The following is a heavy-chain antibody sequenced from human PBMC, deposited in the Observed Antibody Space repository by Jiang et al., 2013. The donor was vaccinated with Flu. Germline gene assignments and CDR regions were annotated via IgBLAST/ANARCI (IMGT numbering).Heavy chain of an antibody. CDR1: GFSFDDHA. CDR3: AKDSSSGSLGRYYHAMDV. J-gene: IGHJ6*02. Sequence: VQLVESGGGLVQPGRSLRLSCAASGFSFDDHAMHWVRQAPGKGLEWVSGIGSNSGIITYADSVKGRFTVSRDSAKNSLYLQMNSLRAEDTAFYYCAKDSSSGSLGRYYHAMDVWGQGTTVTVSS. V-gene: IGHV3-9*01. CDR2: IGSNSGII. D-gene: IGHD3-10*01.